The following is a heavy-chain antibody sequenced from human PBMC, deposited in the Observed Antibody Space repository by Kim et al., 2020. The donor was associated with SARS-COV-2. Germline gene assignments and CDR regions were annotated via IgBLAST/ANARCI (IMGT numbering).Heavy chain of an antibody. J-gene: IGHJ3*02. CDR2: IIPIFGTA. D-gene: IGHD5-12*01. CDR3: ARGGDGYKSRDAFDI. V-gene: IGHV1-69*13. CDR1: GGTFSSYA. Sequence: SVKVSCKASGGTFSSYAISWVRQAPGQGLEWMGGIIPIFGTANYAQKFQGRVTITADESTSTAYMELSSLRSEDTTVYYCARGGDGYKSRDAFDIWGQGTMVTVSS.